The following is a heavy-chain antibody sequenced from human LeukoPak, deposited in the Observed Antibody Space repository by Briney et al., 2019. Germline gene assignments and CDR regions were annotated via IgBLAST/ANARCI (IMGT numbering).Heavy chain of an antibody. V-gene: IGHV4-39*01. J-gene: IGHJ4*02. Sequence: PSETLSLTCTVSGGFISSSSYYWGWIRQPPGKGLEWIGSIYYSGSTYYNPSLKSRVTISVDTSKNQFSLKLSSVTAADTAVYYSARPPRRDGYNYRDYWGQGTLVTVSS. CDR1: GGFISSSSYY. D-gene: IGHD5-24*01. CDR3: ARPPRRDGYNYRDY. CDR2: IYYSGST.